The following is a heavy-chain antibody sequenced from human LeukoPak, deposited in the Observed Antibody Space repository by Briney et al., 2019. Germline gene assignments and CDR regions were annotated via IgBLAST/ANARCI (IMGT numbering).Heavy chain of an antibody. J-gene: IGHJ4*02. CDR2: IYTSGST. CDR3: ATEKMVRGVIIVDY. Sequence: SETLSLTCAVYGGSFSGYYWSWIRQPAGKGLEWIGRIYTSGSTNYNPSLRSRVTISVDTSKNQFSLKLSSVTAADTAVYYCATEKMVRGVIIVDYWGQGTLVTVSS. CDR1: GGSFSGYY. V-gene: IGHV4-59*10. D-gene: IGHD3-10*01.